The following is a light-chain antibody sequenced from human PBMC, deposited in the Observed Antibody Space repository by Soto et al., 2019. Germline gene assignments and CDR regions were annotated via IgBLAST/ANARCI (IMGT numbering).Light chain of an antibody. Sequence: QSALTQPPSVSGSPGQSVTISCTGTSSDVGYSNRVSWYQQPPGTAPKLMIYEVTNRPSGVPDRFSRSKSGNTASLTISGLQAEDEADYYCTSHTTSGTLVFGGGTKLTVL. CDR1: SSDVGYSNR. J-gene: IGLJ3*02. V-gene: IGLV2-18*02. CDR3: TSHTTSGTLV. CDR2: EVT.